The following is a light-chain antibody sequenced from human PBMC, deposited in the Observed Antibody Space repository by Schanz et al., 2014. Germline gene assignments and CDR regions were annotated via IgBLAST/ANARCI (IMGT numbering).Light chain of an antibody. V-gene: IGLV2-14*01. CDR3: CSYAGSSTLV. Sequence: QSALTQPASVSGSPGQSITISCTGTASDVGGYNYVSWYQQYPGKAPKLLIYDVSHRPSGVSNRFSGSKSGNTASLTISGLQAEDEADYYCCSYAGSSTLVFGGGTKVTVL. CDR2: DVS. J-gene: IGLJ2*01. CDR1: ASDVGGYNY.